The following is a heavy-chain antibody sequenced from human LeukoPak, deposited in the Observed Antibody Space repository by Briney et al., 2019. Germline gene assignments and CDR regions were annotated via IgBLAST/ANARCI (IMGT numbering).Heavy chain of an antibody. CDR3: ARDRHRYRGINGDGDAFDV. D-gene: IGHD5-12*01. V-gene: IGHV3-53*01. CDR1: GFAVSSNY. Sequence: PGGSLRLSCEASGFAVSSNYISWVRQAPGKGLEWVSIVYSDGSILHAGSVKGRFTMSRDISRNTLDLQMNSLRVEDTAVYFCARDRHRYRGINGDGDAFDVWGQGTMVTVSS. CDR2: VYSDGSI. J-gene: IGHJ3*01.